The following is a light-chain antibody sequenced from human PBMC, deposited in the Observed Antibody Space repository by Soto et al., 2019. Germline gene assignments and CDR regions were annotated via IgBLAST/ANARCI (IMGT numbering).Light chain of an antibody. CDR3: QQYGSSPRT. CDR1: QSVSSSY. V-gene: IGKV3-20*01. CDR2: GAS. J-gene: IGKJ1*01. Sequence: IVLTQSPGPLSLSPGERATLSCRASQSVSSSYLAWYQQKPGQAPRLLIYGASSRATGIPDRFSGSGSGTDFTLTISRLEPEDFAVYYCQQYGSSPRTFGQGTRWIS.